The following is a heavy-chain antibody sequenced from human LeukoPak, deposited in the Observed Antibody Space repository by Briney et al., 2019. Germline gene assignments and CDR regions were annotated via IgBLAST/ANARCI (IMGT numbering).Heavy chain of an antibody. V-gene: IGHV3-15*01. J-gene: IGHJ3*02. CDR3: TTEVLEGATGGTFDI. CDR2: IKTKTDGGTT. CDR1: GFTFSNAW. Sequence: GGSLRLSCAASGFTFSNAWMSWVRQAPGKGLEWVGRIKTKTDGGTTDYAAPVKGRFTISRDDSKNTLYLLMNSLKTEDTAVCYCTTEVLEGATGGTFDIWGQGTMVTVSS. D-gene: IGHD2-15*01.